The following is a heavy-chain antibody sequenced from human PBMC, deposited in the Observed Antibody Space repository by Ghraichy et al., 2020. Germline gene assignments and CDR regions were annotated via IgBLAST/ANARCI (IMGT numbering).Heavy chain of an antibody. J-gene: IGHJ4*02. D-gene: IGHD1-1*01. CDR3: AHRLARTTGVMRVLYFDH. V-gene: IGHV2-5*01. CDR1: GVSPHTGAVG. Sequence: SGPTLVKPTQTLTLTCTFSGVSPHTGAVGVGWIRQPPGKALEWLAFIYWNDGKRYSPSLRSRLTITRDTSRNQVVLTLTDVDPGDTGTYYCAHRLARTTGVMRVLYFDHWGQGTLVTVSP. CDR2: IYWNDGK.